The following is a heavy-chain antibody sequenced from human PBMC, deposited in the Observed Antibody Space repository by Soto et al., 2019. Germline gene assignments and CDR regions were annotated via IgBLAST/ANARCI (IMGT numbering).Heavy chain of an antibody. CDR2: ISAYNGNT. CDR3: ARDKRYDFWSGYQAQGMDV. Sequence: ASVKLSFQSSGYTFPGYGISLVRQAPGQGLDWMGWISAYNGNTNYAQKLQGRVTMTTDTSTSTAYMELRSLRSDDTAVYYCARDKRYDFWSGYQAQGMDVWGQGNTVTVSS. J-gene: IGHJ6*02. CDR1: GYTFPGYG. D-gene: IGHD3-3*01. V-gene: IGHV1-18*04.